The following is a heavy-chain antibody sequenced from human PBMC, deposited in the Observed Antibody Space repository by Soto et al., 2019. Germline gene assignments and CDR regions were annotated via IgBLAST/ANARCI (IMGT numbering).Heavy chain of an antibody. CDR1: GGSFSWYY. CDR3: ARGTPKYSSGWYGSIWFDP. D-gene: IGHD6-19*01. Sequence: SETLSLTCAVYGGSFSWYYWSGMRQPPGKGLEWIGEINHSGSTNYNPSLKSRVTISVDTSKNQYSLKLSSVTAADTAVYYCARGTPKYSSGWYGSIWFDPWGQGTLVTVSS. CDR2: INHSGST. J-gene: IGHJ5*02. V-gene: IGHV4-34*01.